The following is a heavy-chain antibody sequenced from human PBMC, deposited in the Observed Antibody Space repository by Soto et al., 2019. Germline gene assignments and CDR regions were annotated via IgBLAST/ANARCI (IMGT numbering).Heavy chain of an antibody. CDR2: IKQDGSEK. D-gene: IGHD3-3*01. J-gene: IGHJ3*02. CDR3: ARDSFPLRFLSVDAFDI. Sequence: GGSLRLSCAASGFTFSSYWMSWVRQAPGKGLEWVANIKQDGSEKYYVDSVKGRFTISRDNAKNSLYLQMNSLRAEDTAVYYCARDSFPLRFLSVDAFDIWGQGTMVTVSS. CDR1: GFTFSSYW. V-gene: IGHV3-7*05.